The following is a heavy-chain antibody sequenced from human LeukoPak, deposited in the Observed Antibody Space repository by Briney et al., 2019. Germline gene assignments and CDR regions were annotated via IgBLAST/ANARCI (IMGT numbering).Heavy chain of an antibody. Sequence: SETLSLTCTVSGGSISSSSYYWGWIRQPPGKGLEWIGSIYYSGSTNYNPSLKSRVTISVDTSKNQFSLKLSSVTAADTAVYYCARHQDYYDSSGYYYSHAFDIWGQGTMVTVSS. V-gene: IGHV4-39*01. CDR2: IYYSGST. CDR3: ARHQDYYDSSGYYYSHAFDI. D-gene: IGHD3-22*01. CDR1: GGSISSSSYY. J-gene: IGHJ3*02.